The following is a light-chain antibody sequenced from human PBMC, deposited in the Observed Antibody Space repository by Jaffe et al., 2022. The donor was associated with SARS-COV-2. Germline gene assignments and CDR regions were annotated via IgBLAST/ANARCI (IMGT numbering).Light chain of an antibody. CDR2: GAF. V-gene: IGKV3-15*01. Sequence: EIVMTQSPATLSVSPGERATLSCRASQSVSSNLAWYQQRPGQAPRLLIYGAFTRATGIPARFSGSGSGTEFTLTISSLQSEDFAAYYCQQYDNWPPKTFGQGTKVEIK. CDR3: QQYDNWPPKT. CDR1: QSVSSN. J-gene: IGKJ1*01.